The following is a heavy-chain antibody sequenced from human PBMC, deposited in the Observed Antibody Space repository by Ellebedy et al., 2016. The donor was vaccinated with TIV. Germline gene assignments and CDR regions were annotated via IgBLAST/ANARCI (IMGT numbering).Heavy chain of an antibody. CDR2: INAGNGNT. Sequence: AASVKVSCKASGYTFSNYAVHWVRQAPGQRLEWMCWINAGNGNTKCSQKIQGRVTINGDSSASTAYMELSSLTSEDTAVYYCAVGFCGSACYIFDFWGQGTPVTVSS. D-gene: IGHD2-21*02. J-gene: IGHJ4*01. V-gene: IGHV1-3*01. CDR3: AVGFCGSACYIFDF. CDR1: GYTFSNYA.